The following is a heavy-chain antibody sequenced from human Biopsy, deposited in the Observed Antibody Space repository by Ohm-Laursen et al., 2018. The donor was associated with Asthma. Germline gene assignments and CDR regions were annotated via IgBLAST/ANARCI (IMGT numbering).Heavy chain of an antibody. CDR2: IYYSGTT. CDR3: VRGSSSWHHGPFHYYYGLDV. CDR1: SGSGGYMRGGTYY. V-gene: IGHV4-39*01. J-gene: IGHJ6*02. D-gene: IGHD6-13*01. Sequence: SETLSLTCSLSSGSGGYMRGGTYYWGWIRQPPGKGLEWIGSIYYSGTTYYNPSLESRVAVSADTSKNQFSLKFTSVTAADTAVYYCVRGSSSWHHGPFHYYYGLDVWGQGTTATVSS.